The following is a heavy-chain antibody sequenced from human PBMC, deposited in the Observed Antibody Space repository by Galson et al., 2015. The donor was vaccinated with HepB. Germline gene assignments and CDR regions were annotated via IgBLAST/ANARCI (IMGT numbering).Heavy chain of an antibody. CDR2: MNHNTGNP. J-gene: IGHJ4*02. V-gene: IGHV7-4-1*02. D-gene: IGHD2-15*01. CDR3: ARELRGYCSGGSCYWGH. Sequence: SVKVSCKASGYTFTTYAMNCVRQAPGQGLEWMGWMNHNTGNPTYAQGFTGRFVISLDTSVSTEYLQISSLKAEDTAVYYCARELRGYCSGGSCYWGHWGQGTLVTVSS. CDR1: GYTFTTYA.